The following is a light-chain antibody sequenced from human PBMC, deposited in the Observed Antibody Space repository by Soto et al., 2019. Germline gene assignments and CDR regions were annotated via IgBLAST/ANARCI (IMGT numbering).Light chain of an antibody. CDR2: EVS. Sequence: QSVLTQPASVSGSPGQSITISCTGTSSDVGGYNYVFWYQQHPGKAPKLMIYEVSNRPSGVSNRFSGSTSGNTASLTISGFQAEDEANYYCSSYTSSSTRVFGTGTKVTV. J-gene: IGLJ1*01. V-gene: IGLV2-14*01. CDR1: SSDVGGYNY. CDR3: SSYTSSSTRV.